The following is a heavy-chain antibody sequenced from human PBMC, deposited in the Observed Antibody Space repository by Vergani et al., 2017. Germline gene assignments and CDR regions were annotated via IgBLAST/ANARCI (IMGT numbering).Heavy chain of an antibody. CDR2: IYPADSDT. CDR3: ARHTTYTDS. CDR1: EYSFGNYW. J-gene: IGHJ4*02. Sequence: EVELVQSGPEMRKPGESLKISCKGSEYSFGNYWMGWVRQMPGKGLAWMGIIYPADSDTRYSPSFQSQVTISADKSISTAFLQWDSLKASDTALYYCARHTTYTDSWGQGTLVTVSS. D-gene: IGHD1-1*01. V-gene: IGHV5-51*01.